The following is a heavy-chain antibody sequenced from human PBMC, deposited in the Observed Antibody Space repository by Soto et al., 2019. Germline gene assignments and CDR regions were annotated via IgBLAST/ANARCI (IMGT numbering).Heavy chain of an antibody. V-gene: IGHV3-30-3*01. CDR3: ARDGSGWYASGAFDI. CDR2: ISYDGSNK. D-gene: IGHD6-19*01. CDR1: AFTFSSYA. Sequence: QVQLVESGGGVVQPGRSLRLSCAASAFTFSSYAMHWVRQAPGKGLEWVAVISYDGSNKYYADSVKGRFTISRDNSKNTLYLQMNSLRAEDTAVYYCARDGSGWYASGAFDIWGQGTMVTVSS. J-gene: IGHJ3*02.